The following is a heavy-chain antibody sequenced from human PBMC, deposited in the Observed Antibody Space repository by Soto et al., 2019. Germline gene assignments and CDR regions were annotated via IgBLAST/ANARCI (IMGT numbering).Heavy chain of an antibody. J-gene: IGHJ4*02. D-gene: IGHD3-16*01. CDR1: GLPFSNYA. Sequence: PGGSLRLSCAASGLPFSNYAMTWVRQAPGKGLEWVSIISASGYSAYYGGAVKGRFTTSRDNSRSTPYLQMNGLRAEDTAVYYCAKGDLLWDPFDLWGQGTLVTVSS. CDR3: AKGDLLWDPFDL. CDR2: ISASGYSA. V-gene: IGHV3-23*01.